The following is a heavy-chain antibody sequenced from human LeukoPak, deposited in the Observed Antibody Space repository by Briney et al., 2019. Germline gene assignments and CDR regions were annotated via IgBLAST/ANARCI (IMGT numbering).Heavy chain of an antibody. CDR2: IWYDGSNK. V-gene: IGHV3-33*06. CDR3: AKLAVAGITNVMDV. J-gene: IGHJ6*03. Sequence: GRSLRLPCAASGFTFSSYGMHWVRQAPGKGLEWVAVIWYDGSNKYYADSVKGRFTISRDNSKNTLYLQMNSLRAEDTAVYYCAKLAVAGITNVMDVWGKGTTVTVSS. CDR1: GFTFSSYG. D-gene: IGHD6-19*01.